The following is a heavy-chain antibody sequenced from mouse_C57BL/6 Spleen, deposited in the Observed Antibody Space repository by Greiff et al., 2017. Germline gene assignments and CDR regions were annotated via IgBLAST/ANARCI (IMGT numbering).Heavy chain of an antibody. Sequence: EVHLVESGGGLVKPGGSLKLSCAASGFTFSSYAMSWVRQTPEQRLEWVATISDGGSYTYYPDNVKGRFTISRDNAKNNLYLQMSHLKSEDTAMYYCARADGYYRYFDVWGTGTTVTVSS. CDR3: ARADGYYRYFDV. V-gene: IGHV5-4*01. CDR1: GFTFSSYA. CDR2: ISDGGSYT. D-gene: IGHD2-3*01. J-gene: IGHJ1*03.